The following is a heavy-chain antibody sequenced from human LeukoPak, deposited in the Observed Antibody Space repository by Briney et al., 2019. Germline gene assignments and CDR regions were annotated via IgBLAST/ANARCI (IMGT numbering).Heavy chain of an antibody. J-gene: IGHJ5*02. CDR3: AREPYDSSGYYYWFDP. Sequence: SETLSLTCAVSGGSISSYYWSWIRQPPGKGLEWIGYIYYSGSTNYNPSLKSRVTISVDTSKNQFSLKLSSVTAADTAVYYSAREPYDSSGYYYWFDPWGQGTLVTASS. CDR1: GGSISSYY. D-gene: IGHD3-22*01. V-gene: IGHV4-59*01. CDR2: IYYSGST.